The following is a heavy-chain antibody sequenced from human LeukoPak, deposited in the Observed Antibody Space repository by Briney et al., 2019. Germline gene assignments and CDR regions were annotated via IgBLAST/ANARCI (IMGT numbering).Heavy chain of an antibody. V-gene: IGHV4-61*08. J-gene: IGHJ4*02. CDR3: ARDRYGDPPDY. D-gene: IGHD4-17*01. CDR2: IHYSGST. CDR1: GGSVSSDGYY. Sequence: SETLSLTCTVSGGSVSSDGYYWTWIRQPPGKGLEWIGYIHYSGSTNYNPSLKSRVTISVDTSKNQFSLKLSSVTAADMAVYYCARDRYGDPPDYWGQGTLVTVSS.